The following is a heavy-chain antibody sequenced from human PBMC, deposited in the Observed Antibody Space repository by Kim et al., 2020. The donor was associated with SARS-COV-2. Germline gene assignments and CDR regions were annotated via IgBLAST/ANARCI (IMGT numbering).Heavy chain of an antibody. D-gene: IGHD3-22*01. V-gene: IGHV3-74*01. Sequence: GGSLRLSCAASGFTFSSYWMHWVRQAPGKGLVWVSRINSDGSSTSYADSVKGRFTISRDNAKNTLYLQMNSLRAEDTAVYYCARDSNYDSSGYYLSPSLDYWGQGTLVTVSS. CDR3: ARDSNYDSSGYYLSPSLDY. J-gene: IGHJ4*02. CDR1: GFTFSSYW. CDR2: INSDGSST.